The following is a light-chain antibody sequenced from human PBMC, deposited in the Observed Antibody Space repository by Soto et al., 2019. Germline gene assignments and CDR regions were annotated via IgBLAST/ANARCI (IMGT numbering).Light chain of an antibody. CDR3: QQYNNWPPWT. CDR1: QSVSSN. V-gene: IGKV3-15*01. CDR2: GAS. Sequence: EVVMTQSPATLSVSPGERATLSCRASQSVSSNLAWYPQKPGQAPRLLIYGASTRATGIPARFSGSGSGTEFTLTISSLQSEDVAVYYCQQYNNWPPWTFGQGTKVDIK. J-gene: IGKJ1*01.